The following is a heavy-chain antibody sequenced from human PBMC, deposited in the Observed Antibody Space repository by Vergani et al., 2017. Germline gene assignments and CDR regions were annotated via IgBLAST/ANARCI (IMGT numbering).Heavy chain of an antibody. Sequence: EVQLVQSGAEVTTPGESVTISCKGSGYSFTRYWIGWVRQMPGKGLEWMRILYPGDSDTRYSPSFQGQVTISDDKSISTAYLQWRSLKASDTAMYYCAXSIVVVPATMSFDPWGQGTLVTVSS. CDR1: GYSFTRYW. J-gene: IGHJ5*02. CDR2: LYPGDSDT. V-gene: IGHV5-51*03. CDR3: AXSIVVVPATMSFDP. D-gene: IGHD2-2*01.